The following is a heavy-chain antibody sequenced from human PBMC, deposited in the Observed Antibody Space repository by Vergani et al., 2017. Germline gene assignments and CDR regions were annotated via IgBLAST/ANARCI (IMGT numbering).Heavy chain of an antibody. J-gene: IGHJ1*01. CDR1: GFTFDTYT. CDR2: ISSGGCDI. CDR3: TTAWGLYYLHGEYVQY. Sequence: EVQLLESGGGLVQPGGSRRLSCAGAGFTFDTYTMAYVRQAPGKGPEWVATISSGGCDIFYADSVKGRFTISRDNSKNTLFLQMNSLKDEDTAVYYCTTAWGLYYLHGEYVQYWGRGTLVSVSS. D-gene: IGHD3-10*01. V-gene: IGHV3-23*01.